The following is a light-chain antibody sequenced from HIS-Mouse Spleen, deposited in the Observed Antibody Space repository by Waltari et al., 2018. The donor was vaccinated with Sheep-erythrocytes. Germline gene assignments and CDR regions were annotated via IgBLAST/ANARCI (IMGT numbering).Light chain of an antibody. CDR3: CSYAGSSTPWV. Sequence: QSALTQPASVSGSPGQSITIPCTGTSSDVGGYSLVSCYQQHPGKAPKLMIYEGSKRPSGVSNRFSGSKSGNTASLTISGLQAEDEADYYCCSYAGSSTPWVFGGGTKLTVL. J-gene: IGLJ3*02. CDR2: EGS. V-gene: IGLV2-23*01. CDR1: SSDVGGYSL.